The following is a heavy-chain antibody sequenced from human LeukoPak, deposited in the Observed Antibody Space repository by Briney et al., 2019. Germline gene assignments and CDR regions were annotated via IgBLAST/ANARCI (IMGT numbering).Heavy chain of an antibody. J-gene: IGHJ6*03. CDR2: IYYSGST. CDR1: GGSISSSSYY. D-gene: IGHD2-2*01. Sequence: SETLSLTCTVSGGSISSSSYYWGWIRQPPGKGLEWIGSIYYSGSTYYNPSLKSRVTISVDTSKNQFSLKLSSVTAADTAVYYCASAPPDIVVVPAAILYYYYMDVWGKGTTVTVSS. CDR3: ASAPPDIVVVPAAILYYYYMDV. V-gene: IGHV4-39*07.